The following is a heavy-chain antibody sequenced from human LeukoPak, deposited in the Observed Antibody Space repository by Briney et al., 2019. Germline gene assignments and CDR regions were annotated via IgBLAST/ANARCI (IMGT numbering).Heavy chain of an antibody. D-gene: IGHD6-19*01. CDR2: NSSGSDYI. CDR1: GFTFSTYS. CDR3: ARGQGSAAVAGDSDY. J-gene: IGHJ4*02. V-gene: IGHV3-21*01. Sequence: GGSLRLSCAASGFTFSTYSMNWVRQAPGRGLEWVSSNSSGSDYIYYADSVKGRCTISRDNAKNSLYLQMNSLRVEDTAVYYCARGQGSAAVAGDSDYWGQGTLVTVSS.